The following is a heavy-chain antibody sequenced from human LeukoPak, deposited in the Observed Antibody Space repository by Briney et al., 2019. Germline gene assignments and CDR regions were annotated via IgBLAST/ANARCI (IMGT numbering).Heavy chain of an antibody. V-gene: IGHV4-30-2*01. D-gene: IGHD2-8*01. J-gene: IGHJ5*02. CDR3: ARGRGMYGGWFDP. Sequence: SETLSLTCTVSGGSISSGVYYWSWIRQPPGKGLEWIGYIYRTVTAYYNPSLKSRVTISIDTSKNQFSLKLSSVTAADTAVYYCARGRGMYGGWFDPWGQGTLVTVSS. CDR2: IYRTVTA. CDR1: GGSISSGVYY.